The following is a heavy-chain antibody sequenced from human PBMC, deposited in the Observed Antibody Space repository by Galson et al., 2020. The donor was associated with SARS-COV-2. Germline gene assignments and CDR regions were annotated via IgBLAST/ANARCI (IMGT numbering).Heavy chain of an antibody. CDR3: ARSPGSGWYPPYFDL. D-gene: IGHD6-19*01. V-gene: IGHV1-2*02. CDR1: GYTFTGYY. Sequence: ASVKVSCKASGYTFTGYYMHWVRQAPGQGLEWMGWINPNSGGTNYAQKFQGRVTMTRDTSISTAYMELSRLRSDDTAVYYCARSPGSGWYPPYFDLWGRGTLVTVSS. CDR2: INPNSGGT. J-gene: IGHJ2*01.